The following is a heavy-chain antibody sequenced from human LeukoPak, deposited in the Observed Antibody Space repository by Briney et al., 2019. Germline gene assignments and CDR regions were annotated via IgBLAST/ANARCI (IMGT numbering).Heavy chain of an antibody. D-gene: IGHD3-16*02. J-gene: IGHJ4*02. V-gene: IGHV3-30-3*01. CDR1: GFTFSSYA. Sequence: PGGSLRLSCAASGFTFSSYAMHWVRQAPGKGLEWVTVISYDGSNKYYADSVKGRFTISRDNSKNTLYLQMNSLRAEDTAVYYCARGMVYYDYVWGSYPPVDYWGQGTLVTVSS. CDR2: ISYDGSNK. CDR3: ARGMVYYDYVWGSYPPVDY.